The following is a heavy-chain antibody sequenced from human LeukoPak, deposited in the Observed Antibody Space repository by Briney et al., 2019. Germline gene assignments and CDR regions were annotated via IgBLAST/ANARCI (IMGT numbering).Heavy chain of an antibody. CDR3: GRDGQGSTPLDY. V-gene: IGHV3-74*01. D-gene: IGHD1-26*01. J-gene: IGHJ4*02. Sequence: GGSLRLSCAASGFTFNSHWMHWVRKAPGRGRVWVSGISADGSSTRYADSVNGRFTISRDNDKNTLYLQMNSLRAEDTAVYYCGRDGQGSTPLDYWGQGTLVTVSS. CDR1: GFTFNSHW. CDR2: ISADGSST.